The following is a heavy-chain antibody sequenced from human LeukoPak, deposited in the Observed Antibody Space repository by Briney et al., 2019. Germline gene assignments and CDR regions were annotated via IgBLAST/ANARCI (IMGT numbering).Heavy chain of an antibody. Sequence: SETLSLTCTVSGGSMSSGSYSWSWIRKPPGKGLEWIGYIYHSGSTYYDPSLKSRVTISVDRSKKQFSLKLSSVTAADPAVYYCARDPGSPRGYFDLWGRGTLVTVSS. V-gene: IGHV4-30-2*01. CDR3: ARDPGSPRGYFDL. CDR1: GGSMSSGSYS. D-gene: IGHD2-15*01. J-gene: IGHJ2*01. CDR2: IYHSGST.